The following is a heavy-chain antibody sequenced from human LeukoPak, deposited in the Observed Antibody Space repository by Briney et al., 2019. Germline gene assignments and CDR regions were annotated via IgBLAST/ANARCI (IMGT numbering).Heavy chain of an antibody. CDR1: GGSISSYY. D-gene: IGHD3-22*01. V-gene: IGHV4-59*01. CDR2: IYYSGST. J-gene: IGHJ4*02. Sequence: PSETLSLTCTVSGGSISSYYWSWIRQPPGKGLEWIGYIYYSGSTNYNPSLKSRVTISVDTSKNQFSLKLSSVTAADTAVYYCAREWWYYDSSGSAEFDYWGQGTLVTVSS. CDR3: AREWWYYDSSGSAEFDY.